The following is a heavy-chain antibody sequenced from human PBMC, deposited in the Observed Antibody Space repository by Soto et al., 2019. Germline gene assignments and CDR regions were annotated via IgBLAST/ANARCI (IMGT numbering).Heavy chain of an antibody. CDR2: ISAYNGNT. V-gene: IGHV1-18*04. CDR1: GYTFTSYG. CDR3: ARARYCSGGSCYSGRRYDWFDP. J-gene: IGHJ5*02. D-gene: IGHD2-15*01. Sequence: ASVKVSCKASGYTFTSYGISWVRQAPGQGLEWMGWISAYNGNTNYAQKLQGRVTMTTDTSTSTAYMELSNLRSEDTAVYYCARARYCSGGSCYSGRRYDWFDPWGQGTLVTVSS.